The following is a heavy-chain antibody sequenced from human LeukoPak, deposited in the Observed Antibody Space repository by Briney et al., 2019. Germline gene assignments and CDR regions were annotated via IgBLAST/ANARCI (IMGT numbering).Heavy chain of an antibody. V-gene: IGHV3-21*01. D-gene: IGHD3-16*02. Sequence: GGSLRLSWAASGFTFSSYSMNWVRQAPGKGLEWVSSISSSSSYIYYADSVKGRFTISSDNAKNSLYLQMNSLRAEDTAVYYCARALGDHVWGSYRTAEYFQHWGQGTLATVSS. J-gene: IGHJ1*01. CDR3: ARALGDHVWGSYRTAEYFQH. CDR1: GFTFSSYS. CDR2: ISSSSSYI.